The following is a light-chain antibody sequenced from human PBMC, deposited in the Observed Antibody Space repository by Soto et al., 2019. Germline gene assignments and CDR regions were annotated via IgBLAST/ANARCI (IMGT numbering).Light chain of an antibody. V-gene: IGKV1-5*03. CDR2: KAS. CDR3: HQYKCYWT. CDR1: ESISSW. J-gene: IGKJ1*01. Sequence: DIQMTQSPSTLSASVGDRVTITCRASESISSWLAWYQQKPGRAPKVLIYKASSLESGVPSRFSGSGSGTEFTLTISSLQPDDVATYYCHQYKCYWTFGQGTKVEIK.